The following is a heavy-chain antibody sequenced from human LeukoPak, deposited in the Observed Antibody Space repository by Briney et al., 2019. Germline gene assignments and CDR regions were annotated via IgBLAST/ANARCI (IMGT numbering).Heavy chain of an antibody. Sequence: ASVKVSCKASGGTFSSYAISWVRQAPGQGLEWVGRIIPVLGIANYAQKFQGRVTITAAKSTSTAYMELSSLRSEDTAVYYCAREMVDYGDDGYYYYGMDVWGQGTTVTVSS. CDR1: GGTFSSYA. J-gene: IGHJ6*02. CDR3: AREMVDYGDDGYYYYGMDV. CDR2: IIPVLGIA. D-gene: IGHD4-17*01. V-gene: IGHV1-69*04.